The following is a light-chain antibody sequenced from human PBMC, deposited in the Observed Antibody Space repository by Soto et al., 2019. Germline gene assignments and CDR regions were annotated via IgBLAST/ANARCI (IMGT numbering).Light chain of an antibody. J-gene: IGKJ4*01. Sequence: IVMTQSPDTLSASPGEIATRYCSASQSVNTNLAWYQQKAGQAPRLLIYGASTRATGIPARFSGGGSGTEFTLTISSLQSEDFAVYYCQLCFDWPLTFGGGTKVDIK. V-gene: IGKV3-15*01. CDR1: QSVNTN. CDR2: GAS. CDR3: QLCFDWPLT.